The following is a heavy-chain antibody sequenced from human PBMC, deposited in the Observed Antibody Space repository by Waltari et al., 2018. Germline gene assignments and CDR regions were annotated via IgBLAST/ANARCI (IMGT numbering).Heavy chain of an antibody. Sequence: QVQLRESGPGLVRSSETLSLTCTVSGHSVHNDFYWAWIRKSPGGGLEWIASIYHTGSSHYNSSLKSQVSISTDMSTKQFFLTLTHLTAADTAVYYCAEEGNTTAGLFDSWGQGTLVTVSS. V-gene: IGHV4-38-2*02. J-gene: IGHJ4*02. CDR2: IYHTGSS. CDR1: GHSVHNDFY. CDR3: AEEGNTTAGLFDS. D-gene: IGHD6-25*01.